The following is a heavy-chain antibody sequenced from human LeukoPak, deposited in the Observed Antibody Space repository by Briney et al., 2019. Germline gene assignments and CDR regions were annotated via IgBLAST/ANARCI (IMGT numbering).Heavy chain of an antibody. CDR2: IWYDGSNK. CDR1: GFTFNRFY. Sequence: GGSLRLSCSASGFTFNRFYLHWVRQAPGKGLEWVAVIWYDGSNKYYADSVKGRFTISRDNSKNTLYLQMNSLRAEDTAVYYCAREPIAVAGYFDYWGQGTLVTVSS. J-gene: IGHJ4*02. CDR3: AREPIAVAGYFDY. V-gene: IGHV3-33*08. D-gene: IGHD6-19*01.